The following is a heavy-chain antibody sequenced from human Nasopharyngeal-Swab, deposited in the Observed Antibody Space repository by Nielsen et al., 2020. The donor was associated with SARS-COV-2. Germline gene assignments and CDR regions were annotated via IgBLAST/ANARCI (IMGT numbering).Heavy chain of an antibody. Sequence: GESLKISCAASGFTFSTYSMNWVRQAPGKGLEWVSSISSSSSYIYYADSVKGRFTISRDNAKNSLYLQMNSPRAEDTAVFYCTRDLGRWQLFDPWGQGTLVTVSS. CDR2: ISSSSSYI. V-gene: IGHV3-21*01. CDR3: TRDLGRWQLFDP. CDR1: GFTFSTYS. D-gene: IGHD7-27*01. J-gene: IGHJ5*02.